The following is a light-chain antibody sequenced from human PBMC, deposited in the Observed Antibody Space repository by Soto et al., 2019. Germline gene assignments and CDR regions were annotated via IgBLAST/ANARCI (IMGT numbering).Light chain of an antibody. V-gene: IGKV3-15*01. J-gene: IGKJ4*01. Sequence: EIVMTQSSATLSVSPGERATLSCMASQTVSSNLAWYQQKPGQAPRLLIYGASNRATGIAARFSGSGSGTEFTLTISSLQSEDSAVYYCQQYNNWPLTFGGGTKVEIK. CDR1: QTVSSN. CDR3: QQYNNWPLT. CDR2: GAS.